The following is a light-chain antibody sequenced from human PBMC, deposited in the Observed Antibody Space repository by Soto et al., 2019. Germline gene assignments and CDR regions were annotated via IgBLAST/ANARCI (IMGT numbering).Light chain of an antibody. CDR1: QSVSSY. Sequence: IVLTQSPATLSLPPGERATLSCRASQSVSSYLAWYQHKPGQAPRLLIYDASNRATGIPARFSGSGSGTDFTLTISSLEPEDFALYYCQQRSNWPSFGQGTRLEIK. CDR3: QQRSNWPS. V-gene: IGKV3-11*01. J-gene: IGKJ5*01. CDR2: DAS.